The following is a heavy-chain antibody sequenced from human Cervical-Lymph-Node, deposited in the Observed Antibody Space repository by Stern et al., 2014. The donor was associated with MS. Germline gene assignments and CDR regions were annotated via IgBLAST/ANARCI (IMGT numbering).Heavy chain of an antibody. Sequence: QDQMGRSGAEVKKPGASVKSSCQASGYTFTRYGISWRRQAPRQGLEWMGLIGPSKCNPNYAQKLQGRVTMTTDTSTSTAYMELRSLRSDDTAVYYCARDHYGGIDYWGQGILVTVSS. CDR1: GYTFTRYG. D-gene: IGHD4-17*01. CDR2: IGPSKCNP. V-gene: IGHV1-18*01. CDR3: ARDHYGGIDY. J-gene: IGHJ4*02.